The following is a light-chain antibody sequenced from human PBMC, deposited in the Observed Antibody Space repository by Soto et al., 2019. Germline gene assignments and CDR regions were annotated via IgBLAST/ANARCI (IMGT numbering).Light chain of an antibody. V-gene: IGKV3-20*01. Sequence: EIVLTQSPGTLSLSPWERATLSCRASQSINNKYLAWYQQEPGQTPRLLIHGVSIRATGIPDRFSGSGSGTDFTLTISRLEPEDFAVYYCQLYSGSPWTFGQGTKVEIK. CDR2: GVS. CDR1: QSINNKY. CDR3: QLYSGSPWT. J-gene: IGKJ1*01.